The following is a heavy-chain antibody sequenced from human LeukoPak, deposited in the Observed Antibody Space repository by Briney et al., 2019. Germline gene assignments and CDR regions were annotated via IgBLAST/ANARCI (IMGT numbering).Heavy chain of an antibody. V-gene: IGHV4-34*01. CDR1: GGSFSGYY. CDR2: INHSGRT. D-gene: IGHD6-13*01. J-gene: IGHJ4*02. CDR3: ASRVIAAAGYYFDY. Sequence: NTSETLSLTCAVYGGSFSGYYGRWIRQPPGRGVEWIGEINHSGRTNYNPSLKSRVTISVDTPKNQFSLNLASFTAAAPAVYYCASRVIAAAGYYFDYWRQGTLVTVSS.